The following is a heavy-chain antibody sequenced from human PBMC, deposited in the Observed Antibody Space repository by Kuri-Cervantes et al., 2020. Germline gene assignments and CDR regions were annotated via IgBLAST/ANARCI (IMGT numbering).Heavy chain of an antibody. CDR2: MNHSGST. J-gene: IGHJ4*02. V-gene: IGHV4-34*01. CDR1: GGSFSGYY. D-gene: IGHD4-17*01. CDR3: ATGDGDYGDPWGY. Sequence: SQTLSLTCAVYGGSFSGYYWTWVRQPPGKGLEWIGEMNHSGSTNYNPSLKSRVTISVDTSKNQFSLKLSSVTAADTAVYYCATGDGDYGDPWGYWGQGTLVTVSS.